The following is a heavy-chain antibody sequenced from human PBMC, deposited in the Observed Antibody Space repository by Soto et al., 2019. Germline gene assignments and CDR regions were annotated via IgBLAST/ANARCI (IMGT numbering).Heavy chain of an antibody. J-gene: IGHJ4*02. Sequence: GYSVKVSCKASGGTFSSYAISWVRHAPGQGLEWMGGIIPIFGTANYAQKFQGRVTITADGSTSTAYMELSSLRSEDTAVYYCARFRHGQGYWAQGTLLTVYS. V-gene: IGHV1-69*13. CDR3: ARFRHGQGY. CDR1: GGTFSSYA. CDR2: IIPIFGTA.